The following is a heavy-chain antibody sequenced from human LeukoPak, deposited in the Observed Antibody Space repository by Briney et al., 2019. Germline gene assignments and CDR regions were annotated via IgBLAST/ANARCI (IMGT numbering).Heavy chain of an antibody. J-gene: IGHJ4*02. CDR2: ISAYNGNT. V-gene: IGHV1-18*01. CDR3: ARDPRNYDSSDHVLDY. CDR1: GYTFTSYG. Sequence: ASVKVSCKASGYTFTSYGISWVRQAPGQGLEWMGWISAYNGNTNYAQKLQGRVTMTTDTSTSTAYMELRSLRSDDTAVYYCARDPRNYDSSDHVLDYWGQGTLVTVSS. D-gene: IGHD3-22*01.